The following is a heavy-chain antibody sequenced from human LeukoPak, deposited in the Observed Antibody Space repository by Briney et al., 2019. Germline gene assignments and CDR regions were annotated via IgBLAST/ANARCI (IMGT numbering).Heavy chain of an antibody. CDR3: ARDYAQADCSGGSCYYFDY. CDR1: GYTFTGYY. V-gene: IGHV1-2*02. D-gene: IGHD2-15*01. J-gene: IGHJ4*02. Sequence: ASVKVSFKSSGYTFTGYYMHWVRQAPGQGLEWMGWINPNSGGTNYAQKFQGRVTMTRDTSISTAYMELSRLRSDDTAVYYCARDYAQADCSGGSCYYFDYWGQGTLVTVSS. CDR2: INPNSGGT.